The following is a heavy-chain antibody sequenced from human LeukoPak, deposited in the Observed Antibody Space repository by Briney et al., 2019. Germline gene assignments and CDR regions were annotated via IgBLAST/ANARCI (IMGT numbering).Heavy chain of an antibody. J-gene: IGHJ6*02. Sequence: GASVKVSCKASGYTFTSYAMHWVRQAPGQRLEWMGCINAGNGNTKYSQKFQGRVTISRDTSATTTYMELSSLRSEDTAVYYCARDATYCSGGTCSYYGLDVWGQGTTVTVSS. CDR2: INAGNGNT. D-gene: IGHD2-15*01. CDR3: ARDATYCSGGTCSYYGLDV. CDR1: GYTFTSYA. V-gene: IGHV1-3*01.